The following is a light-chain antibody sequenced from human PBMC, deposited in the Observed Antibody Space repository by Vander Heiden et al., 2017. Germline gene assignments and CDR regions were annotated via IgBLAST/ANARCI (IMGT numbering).Light chain of an antibody. CDR3: QQYGSSPGT. Sequence: EIGWTQSPGALSLPPGERATLSCRASQSVSSSYLAWYQQKPGQAPRLLIYGASSRATGIPDRFSGSGSGTDFTLTISRLEPEDFAVYYCQQYGSSPGTFGQGTKVEIK. J-gene: IGKJ1*01. CDR1: QSVSSSY. V-gene: IGKV3-20*01. CDR2: GAS.